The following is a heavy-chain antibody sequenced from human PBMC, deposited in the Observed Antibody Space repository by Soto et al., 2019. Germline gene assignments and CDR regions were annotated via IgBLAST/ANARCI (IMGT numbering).Heavy chain of an antibody. V-gene: IGHV4-34*01. CDR2: ISQSGNT. Sequence: SETLSLTCSIYSGSFSGYYWSWIRQPPGKGLEWIGEISQSGNTNYSPSLKSRVSVSIDTSKKQFSLNLASVSAADTAVYYCARAPKVSGSSQTRPDFWGQGTLVTVSS. D-gene: IGHD6-6*01. CDR1: SGSFSGYY. J-gene: IGHJ4*02. CDR3: ARAPKVSGSSQTRPDF.